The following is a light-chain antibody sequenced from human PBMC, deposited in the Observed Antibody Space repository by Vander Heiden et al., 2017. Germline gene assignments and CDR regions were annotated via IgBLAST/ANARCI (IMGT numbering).Light chain of an antibody. Sequence: DIEMTQPPLSLPVTPGEPASISCRSSQSLLHSNGYNYLDWYLQKPGQSPQLLIYLGSNRASGVPDRFSGSGSGTDFTLKISRVEAEDVGVYYCMQALQTPWAFGQGTKVEIK. J-gene: IGKJ1*01. CDR2: LGS. CDR3: MQALQTPWA. V-gene: IGKV2-28*01. CDR1: QSLLHSNGYNY.